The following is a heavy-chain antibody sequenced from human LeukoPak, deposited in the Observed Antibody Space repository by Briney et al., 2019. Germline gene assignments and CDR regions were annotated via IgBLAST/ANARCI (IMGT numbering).Heavy chain of an antibody. CDR1: GGSISSGSYY. Sequence: PSETLSLTCTVSGGSISSGSYYWGWIRQPPGKGLEWIGSIYYSGSSTYYNPSLKSRVTISGDTSKNQLSLKLNSVTAADTAAYYCARDWGRDALDIWGQGTMVTVSS. J-gene: IGHJ3*02. CDR3: ARDWGRDALDI. V-gene: IGHV4-39*01. D-gene: IGHD3-16*01. CDR2: IYYSGSST.